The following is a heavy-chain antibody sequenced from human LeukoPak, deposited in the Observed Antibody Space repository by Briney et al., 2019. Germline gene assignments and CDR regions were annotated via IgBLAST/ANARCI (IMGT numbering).Heavy chain of an antibody. CDR1: GFTFSSYE. CDR3: ARELERSGFDP. D-gene: IGHD6-19*01. Sequence: GGSLRLSCAASGFTFSSYEMNWVRQAPGKGLEWVSYISSSGSTKDYADSVKGRFTISRDNAKNSLYLQMNSLRAEDTGVYYCARELERSGFDPWGQGTQVTVSS. CDR2: ISSSGSTK. V-gene: IGHV3-48*03. J-gene: IGHJ5*02.